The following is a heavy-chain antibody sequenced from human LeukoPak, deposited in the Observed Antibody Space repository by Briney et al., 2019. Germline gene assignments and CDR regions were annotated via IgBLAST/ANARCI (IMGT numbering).Heavy chain of an antibody. J-gene: IGHJ4*02. CDR2: VSNDGSNE. V-gene: IGHV3-30-3*01. CDR3: LRSNLVRGVIN. Sequence: GGSLRLSCAASEFTFSTYSMHWVRQAPGKGLEWVAFVSNDGSNEYHANSVKGRFTISRDNPKNTLHLQMNSLRVEDTAVYYCLRSNLVRGVINWGQGTLVTVSS. D-gene: IGHD3-10*01. CDR1: EFTFSTYS.